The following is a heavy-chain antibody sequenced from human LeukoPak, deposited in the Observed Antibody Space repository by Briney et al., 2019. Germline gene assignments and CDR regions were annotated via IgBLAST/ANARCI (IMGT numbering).Heavy chain of an antibody. Sequence: PSETLSLTCTVSGGSISSSSYYWGWIRQSPGKGLEWIGYIYYTGSTSYNSSLRSRITISMDTSKKQFSPKMGSVTAADTAVYYCARVAYCGGDCVSAAMHYFDDWGQGTLVTVSS. CDR1: GGSISSSSYY. V-gene: IGHV4-61*05. CDR3: ARVAYCGGDCVSAAMHYFDD. D-gene: IGHD2-21*02. CDR2: IYYTGST. J-gene: IGHJ4*02.